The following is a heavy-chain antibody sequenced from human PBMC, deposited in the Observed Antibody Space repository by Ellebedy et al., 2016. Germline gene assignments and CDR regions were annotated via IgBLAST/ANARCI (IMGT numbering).Heavy chain of an antibody. J-gene: IGHJ3*02. CDR1: GFTFSSYS. V-gene: IGHV3-48*02. CDR2: ISSSSSTI. D-gene: IGHD5-24*01. CDR3: ARDALRDGYNFWSVPPLGI. Sequence: GESLKISCAASGFTFSSYSMNWVRQAPWKGLEWVSYISSSSSTIYYADSVKVRFTISRDNAKNSLYLQMNSLRDEDTAVYYCARDALRDGYNFWSVPPLGIWGQGTMVTVSS.